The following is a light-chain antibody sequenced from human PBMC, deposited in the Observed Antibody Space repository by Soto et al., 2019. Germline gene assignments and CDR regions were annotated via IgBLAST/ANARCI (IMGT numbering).Light chain of an antibody. V-gene: IGKV3-15*01. CDR1: LSVSSN. J-gene: IGKJ4*01. Sequence: EIVMTQSPATISVTPGEIPTLAGRASLSVSSNFGWNHQKPGQAPRPLSYGAFIKATGIPARFSVSGSGTEFTLTISSLQSEDFAVYYCQQYNNWPLTFGGGTKVEMK. CDR2: GAF. CDR3: QQYNNWPLT.